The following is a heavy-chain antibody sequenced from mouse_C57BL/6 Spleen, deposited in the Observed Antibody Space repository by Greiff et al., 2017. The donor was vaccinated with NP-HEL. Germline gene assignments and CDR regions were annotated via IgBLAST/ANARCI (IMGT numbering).Heavy chain of an antibody. CDR3: ARHVGGSSYFDY. CDR1: GFTFSSYG. CDR2: ISSGGSYT. D-gene: IGHD1-1*01. V-gene: IGHV5-6*02. J-gene: IGHJ2*01. Sequence: DVKLVESGGDLVKPGGSLKLSCAASGFTFSSYGMSWVRQTPDKRLEWVATISSGGSYTYYPDSVKGRFTISRDNAKNTLYLQMSSLKSEDTAMYYCARHVGGSSYFDYWGQGTTLTVSS.